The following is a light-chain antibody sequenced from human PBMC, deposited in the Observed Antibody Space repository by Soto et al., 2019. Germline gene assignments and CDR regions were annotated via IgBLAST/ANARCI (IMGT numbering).Light chain of an antibody. CDR1: QSVRSGH. CDR3: QHYKTWPLS. CDR2: DAS. V-gene: IGKV3D-20*02. Sequence: EIVLTQSPGTLSLSPGERATLSCRASQSVRSGHLAWYQQKPGQAPRLVIYDASTRATGIPDRFSGGGSGTDFTLTISRVEPEDFAVYYCQHYKTWPLSFGGGTKVEI. J-gene: IGKJ4*01.